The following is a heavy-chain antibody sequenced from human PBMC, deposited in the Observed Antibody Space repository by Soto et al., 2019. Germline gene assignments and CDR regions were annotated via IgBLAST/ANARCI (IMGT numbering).Heavy chain of an antibody. V-gene: IGHV3-21*01. D-gene: IGHD3-3*01. J-gene: IGHJ5*02. CDR3: ARDFWSGPNWFDP. Sequence: GGSLRLSCAASGFTFSSYSMNWVRQAPGKGLEWVSSISSSSSYIYYADSVKGRFTISRDNAKNSLYLQMNSLRAEDTAVYYCARDFWSGPNWFDPWGQGTLVT. CDR2: ISSSSSYI. CDR1: GFTFSSYS.